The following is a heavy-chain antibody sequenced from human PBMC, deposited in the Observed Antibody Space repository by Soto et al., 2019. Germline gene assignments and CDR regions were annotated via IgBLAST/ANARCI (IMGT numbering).Heavy chain of an antibody. Sequence: QVQMVQSGAEVTTPGASVTVSCKASGYTLTSYGISWVRQAPGQGLEWMGWISAYNGDTNYAQSLQGRVTMTTDTSTTTAYMELRSRRSDDTAVYYCATTIGYSYYYYGMDVWGQGTKVTVSS. J-gene: IGHJ6*02. CDR2: ISAYNGDT. CDR3: ATTIGYSYYYYGMDV. D-gene: IGHD5-12*01. V-gene: IGHV1-18*01. CDR1: GYTLTSYG.